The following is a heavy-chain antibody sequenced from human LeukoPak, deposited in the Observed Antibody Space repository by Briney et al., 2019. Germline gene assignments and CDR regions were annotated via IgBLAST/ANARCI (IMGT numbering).Heavy chain of an antibody. J-gene: IGHJ4*02. CDR3: AKVRSRLRYFDQHY. Sequence: PGGSLRLSCAASGFTFSSYAMNWVRQAPGKGLEWVSVISGSGGSTYYVDSVKGRFTISRDNSKNTLYLQMNSLRAEDTAVYYCAKVRSRLRYFDQHYWGQGTLVTVSS. CDR1: GFTFSSYA. V-gene: IGHV3-23*01. D-gene: IGHD3-9*01. CDR2: ISGSGGST.